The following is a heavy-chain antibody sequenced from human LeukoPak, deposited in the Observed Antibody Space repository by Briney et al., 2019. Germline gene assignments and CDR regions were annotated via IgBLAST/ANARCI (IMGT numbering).Heavy chain of an antibody. CDR1: GFTFRNYG. CDR2: ITSSGTSM. D-gene: IGHD3-3*01. J-gene: IGHJ4*02. Sequence: GGSLRLSCAASGFTFRNYGMNWVRQAPGKGPEWFGYITSSGTSMYYADSVKGRFTISRDNANNALYLQMNSLRAEDTAVYYCATDFWGYYLCDYWGQGTLVTVSS. V-gene: IGHV3-48*03. CDR3: ATDFWGYYLCDY.